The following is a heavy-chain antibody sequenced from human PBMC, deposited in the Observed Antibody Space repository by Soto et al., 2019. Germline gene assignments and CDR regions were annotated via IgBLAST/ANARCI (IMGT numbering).Heavy chain of an antibody. CDR3: ARDLSVQGVFDY. Sequence: GGSLRLSCAASGFTFSDYYMSWIRQAPGKGLEWVSYISSSSSYTNYADSVKGRFTISRDNAKNSLYLQMNSLRAEDTAVYYCARDLSVQGVFDYWGQGTLVTVSS. J-gene: IGHJ4*02. V-gene: IGHV3-11*06. CDR2: ISSSSSYT. CDR1: GFTFSDYY. D-gene: IGHD6-6*01.